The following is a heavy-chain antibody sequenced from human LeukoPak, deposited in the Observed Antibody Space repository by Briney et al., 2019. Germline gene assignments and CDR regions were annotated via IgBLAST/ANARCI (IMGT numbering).Heavy chain of an antibody. CDR2: IYTSGST. V-gene: IGHV4-4*07. Sequence: SQTPSLTCTVSGGSISSYYWSWIRQPAGKGLEWIGRIYTSGSTNYNPSLKSRVTISVDKSKNQFSLKLSSVTAADTAVYYCARTSACNGAPSVWGQGTLVTVSS. CDR1: GGSISSYY. CDR3: ARTSACNGAPSV. J-gene: IGHJ4*02. D-gene: IGHD2-8*01.